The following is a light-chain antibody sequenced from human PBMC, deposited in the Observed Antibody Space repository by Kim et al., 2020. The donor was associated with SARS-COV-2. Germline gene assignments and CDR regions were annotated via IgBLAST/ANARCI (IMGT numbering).Light chain of an antibody. J-gene: IGKJ1*01. V-gene: IGKV3-11*01. CDR2: DAS. CDR1: QSVSSY. CDR3: QQRSNWPRT. Sequence: EIVLTQSPATLSLSPGERATLSYRASQSVSSYLVWYQQKAGQAPRLLMYDASTRATGIPARFSGSGSGTDFTLTISSLEPEDFAVYYCQQRSNWPRTFGQGTKVDIK.